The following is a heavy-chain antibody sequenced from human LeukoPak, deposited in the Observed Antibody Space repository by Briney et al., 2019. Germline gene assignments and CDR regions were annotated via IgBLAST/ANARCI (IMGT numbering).Heavy chain of an antibody. CDR1: GFTFDDYG. J-gene: IGHJ5*02. CDR2: INWSGGST. CDR3: ARDAYCSGGSCYSFDNWFDP. Sequence: PGGSLRLSCAASGFTFDDYGMSWVRHAPGKGLEWVSGINWSGGSTGYADSVKGRFTISRDNAKNSLYLQMNGLRAEDTALYHCARDAYCSGGSCYSFDNWFDPWGQGTLVTVSS. V-gene: IGHV3-20*01. D-gene: IGHD2-15*01.